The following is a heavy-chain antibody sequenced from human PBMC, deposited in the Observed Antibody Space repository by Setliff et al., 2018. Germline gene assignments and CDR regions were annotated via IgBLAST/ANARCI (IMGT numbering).Heavy chain of an antibody. D-gene: IGHD6-19*01. Sequence: SETLSLTCTVSGASITSGEFYWSWIRQSPGKGLEWIGYIYNDGSTHYNPSLKSRLTLSIDTSKNQLSLKVNFVTAADTVVYFCARERKSGWFVRFYDSWGQGTLVTVSS. CDR3: ARERKSGWFVRFYDS. J-gene: IGHJ4*02. V-gene: IGHV4-30-4*08. CDR2: IYNDGST. CDR1: GASITSGEFY.